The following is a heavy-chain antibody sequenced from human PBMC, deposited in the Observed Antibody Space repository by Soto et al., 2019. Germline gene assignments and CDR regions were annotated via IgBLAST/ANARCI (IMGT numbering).Heavy chain of an antibody. CDR3: ARQGAPYYYYGMDV. V-gene: IGHV4-59*08. CDR2: IYYSGST. CDR1: GGSIRSYY. Sequence: PSETLSLTCTVSGGSIRSYYWSWIRQPPGKGLEWIGYIYYSGSTNYNPSLKSRVTISVDTSKNQFSLKLSSVTAADTAVYYCARQGAPYYYYGMDVWGQGTTVTVSS. J-gene: IGHJ6*02.